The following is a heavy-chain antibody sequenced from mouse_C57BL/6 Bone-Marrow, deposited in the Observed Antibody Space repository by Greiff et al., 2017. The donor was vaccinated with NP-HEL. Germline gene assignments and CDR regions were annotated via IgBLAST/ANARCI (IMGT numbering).Heavy chain of an antibody. CDR2: INPNNGGT. V-gene: IGHV1-26*01. J-gene: IGHJ1*03. CDR1: GYTFTDYY. D-gene: IGHD1-1*01. Sequence: VQLQQSGPELVKPGASVKISCKASGYTFTDYYMNWVKQSHGKSLEWIGDINPNNGGTSYNQKFKGKATLTVDKSSSTAYMELRSLTSEDSAVYYCARRPYYGSSYPWYFDVWGTGTTVTVSS. CDR3: ARRPYYGSSYPWYFDV.